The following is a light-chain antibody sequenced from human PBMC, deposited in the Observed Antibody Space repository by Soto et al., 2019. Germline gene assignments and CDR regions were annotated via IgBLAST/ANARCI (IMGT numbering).Light chain of an antibody. Sequence: ETVMTQSPATLSVSPGERATLSCRASQSVSNNLAWYQQKPGQAPRLLIYGASNRATGVPARFSGSGSGTQFTLTISGLQSEDFAVYYCQQYNNWPPWTFGQGTKVDIK. J-gene: IGKJ1*01. CDR3: QQYNNWPPWT. CDR1: QSVSNN. CDR2: GAS. V-gene: IGKV3-15*01.